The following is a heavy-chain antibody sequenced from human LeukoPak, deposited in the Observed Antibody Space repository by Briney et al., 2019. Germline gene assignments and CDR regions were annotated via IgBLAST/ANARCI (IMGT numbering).Heavy chain of an antibody. CDR2: INHSGST. V-gene: IGHV4-39*07. J-gene: IGHJ4*02. CDR1: GGSISSGDYY. Sequence: PSETLSLTCTVSGGSISSGDYYWSWIRQPPGKGLEWIGEINHSGSTNYNPSLKSRVTISVDTSKNQFSLKLSSVTAADTAVYYCARGQNYYDSPFYSDYWGQGTLVTVSS. CDR3: ARGQNYYDSPFYSDY. D-gene: IGHD3-22*01.